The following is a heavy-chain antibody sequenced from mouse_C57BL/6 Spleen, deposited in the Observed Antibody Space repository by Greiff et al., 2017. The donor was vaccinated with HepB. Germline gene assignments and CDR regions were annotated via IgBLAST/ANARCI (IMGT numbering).Heavy chain of an antibody. D-gene: IGHD2-4*01. Sequence: EVHLVESGGGLVQPGGSLSLSCAASGFTFTDYYMCWVRQPPGKALEWLGFIRNKANGYTTEHSASVKGRFTISRDNSQSILYLQMNALRAEYSASDSCEKLDDYAYAMDDWGQGTSVTVSS. V-gene: IGHV7-3*01. CDR2: IRNKANGYTT. CDR1: GFTFTDYY. J-gene: IGHJ4*01. CDR3: EKLDDYAYAMDD.